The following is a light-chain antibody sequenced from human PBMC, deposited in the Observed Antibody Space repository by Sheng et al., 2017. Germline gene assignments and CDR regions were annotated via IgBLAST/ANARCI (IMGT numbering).Light chain of an antibody. CDR2: KAS. J-gene: IGKJ2*01. CDR3: QQTYGSPLYT. V-gene: IGKV1-5*03. Sequence: DIQMTQSPSSLSASVGDRVTITCRASQSIGIWLAWYQQKPGKAPELLIYKASTSEVGVPSRFSGSGSGTEFTLTITSLQPEDFATYYCQQTYGSPLYTFGQGTKLEVK. CDR1: QSIGIW.